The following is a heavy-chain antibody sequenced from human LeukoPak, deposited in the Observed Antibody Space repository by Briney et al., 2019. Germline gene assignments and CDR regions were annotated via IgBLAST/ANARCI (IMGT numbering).Heavy chain of an antibody. CDR1: GFTFSSDS. Sequence: GGSLRLSCAASGFTFSSDSMNWVRQAPGKGLEWVSSISSSSSYIYYADSVKGRFTISRDNSKNTLYLQMNSLRAEDTAVYYCAKDQAMIGVGAFDIWGQGTMVTVSS. J-gene: IGHJ3*02. CDR3: AKDQAMIGVGAFDI. CDR2: ISSSSSYI. V-gene: IGHV3-21*04. D-gene: IGHD3-22*01.